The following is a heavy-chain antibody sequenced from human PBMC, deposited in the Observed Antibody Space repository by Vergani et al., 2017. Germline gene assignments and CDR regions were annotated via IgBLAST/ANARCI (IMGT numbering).Heavy chain of an antibody. D-gene: IGHD1-7*01. CDR2: IYVSGIT. Sequence: QVQLQESGPGLVKPSQTLSLTCTVSGASINNDFYYLHWIRQPAGKGLEWIGRIYVSGITDYNFSLQSRVSVSVDTSKNQFSLTLNSVTAADTAVDYCARDNKELRPRAFDLCGQGTMVTVSS. CDR3: ARDNKELRPRAFDL. CDR1: GASINNDFYY. V-gene: IGHV4-61*02. J-gene: IGHJ3*01.